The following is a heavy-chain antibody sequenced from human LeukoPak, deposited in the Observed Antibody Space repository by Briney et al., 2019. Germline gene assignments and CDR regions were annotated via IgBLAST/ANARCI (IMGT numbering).Heavy chain of an antibody. CDR3: ARGRDYVWGSYRVEDY. CDR2: IRYDGSNK. CDR1: GFTFSSYG. D-gene: IGHD3-16*02. J-gene: IGHJ4*02. Sequence: GGSLRLSCAASGFTFSSYGMHWVRQAPGKGLEWVAFIRYDGSNKYYADSVKGRFTISRDNSKNTLYLQMNSLRAEDTAVYYCARGRDYVWGSYRVEDYWGQGTLVTVSS. V-gene: IGHV3-30*02.